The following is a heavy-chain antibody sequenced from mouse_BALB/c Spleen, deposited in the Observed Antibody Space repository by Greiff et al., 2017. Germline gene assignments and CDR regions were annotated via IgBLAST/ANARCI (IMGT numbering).Heavy chain of an antibody. D-gene: IGHD2-1*01. Sequence: VQLQPSGPELVQPGASVTISCKASGYAFSSSWMNWVKQRPGQGLEWIGRLYPGDGDTNYNGKFKGKATLPADKSSSTAYMQRSSLTSGDSAVYFGAREERGNLGAMDDWGQGTSVTVSA. CDR2: LYPGDGDT. J-gene: IGHJ4*01. V-gene: IGHV1-82*01. CDR3: AREERGNLGAMDD. CDR1: GYAFSSSW.